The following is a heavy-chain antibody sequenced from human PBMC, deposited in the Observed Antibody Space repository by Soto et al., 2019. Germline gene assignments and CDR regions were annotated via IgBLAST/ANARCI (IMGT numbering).Heavy chain of an antibody. D-gene: IGHD2-15*01. CDR2: IIPILGIA. J-gene: IGHJ5*02. CDR1: GGTFSSYT. CDR3: AQSQDIVVVVAANEGRWFDP. Sequence: GASVKVSCKASGGTFSSYTISWVRQAPGQGLEWMGRIIPILGIANYAQKFQGRVTITADKSTSTAYMELSSLRSEDTAVYYCAQSQDIVVVVAANEGRWFDPWGQGTLVTVSS. V-gene: IGHV1-69*02.